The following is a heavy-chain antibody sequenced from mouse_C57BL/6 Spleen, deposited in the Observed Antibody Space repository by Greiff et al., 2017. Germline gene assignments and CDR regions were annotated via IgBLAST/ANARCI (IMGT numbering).Heavy chain of an antibody. J-gene: IGHJ4*01. V-gene: IGHV1-59*01. CDR3: ARGGSYDYHYYAMDY. Sequence: QVQLQQPGAELVRPGPSVTLSCKASGYTFTSYWMHWVKQRPGQGLEWIGVIDPSDSYTNYNQKLKGKATLTVDTSSSTAYMQLSSLTSEDSAVYYCARGGSYDYHYYAMDYWGQGTSVTVSA. CDR1: GYTFTSYW. CDR2: IDPSDSYT. D-gene: IGHD2-4*01.